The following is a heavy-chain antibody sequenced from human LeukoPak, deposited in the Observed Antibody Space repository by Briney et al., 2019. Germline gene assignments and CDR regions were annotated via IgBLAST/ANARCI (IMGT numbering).Heavy chain of an antibody. J-gene: IGHJ4*02. V-gene: IGHV3-21*01. D-gene: IGHD2-2*03. Sequence: GGSLRLSCAASGFTFSSYSMNWVRQAPWKGLEWVSSISSSSSYIYYADSVKGRFTISRDNAKNSLYLQMNSLRAEDTAVYYCARAGYCSSTSCYALDYWGQGTLVTVSS. CDR3: ARAGYCSSTSCYALDY. CDR1: GFTFSSYS. CDR2: ISSSSSYI.